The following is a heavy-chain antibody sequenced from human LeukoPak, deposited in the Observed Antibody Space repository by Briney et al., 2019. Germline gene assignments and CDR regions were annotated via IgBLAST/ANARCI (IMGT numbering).Heavy chain of an antibody. D-gene: IGHD3-22*01. Sequence: PGGSLRLSCAASGFTFSSYSMNWVRQAPGKGLEWVSSISSSSSYIYYADSVKGRFTISRDNAKNSLYLQMNSLRAEDTAVYFCARHYFYDRGAYYVFDYWGQGTLVTVSS. CDR3: ARHYFYDRGAYYVFDY. CDR2: ISSSSSYI. J-gene: IGHJ4*02. V-gene: IGHV3-21*01. CDR1: GFTFSSYS.